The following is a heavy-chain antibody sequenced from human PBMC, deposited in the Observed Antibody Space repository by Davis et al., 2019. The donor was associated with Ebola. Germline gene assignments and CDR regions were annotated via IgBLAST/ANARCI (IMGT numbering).Heavy chain of an antibody. V-gene: IGHV4-59*12. Sequence: SETLSLTCTVSGGYISGYYWSWIRQPPGKGLEWIGNLYHGGGTNYSPSLKSRLTISVDTSKNQFSLELSSVTAADTAVYYCAREAGGGAFDIWGQGTMITVSS. J-gene: IGHJ3*02. CDR3: AREAGGGAFDI. D-gene: IGHD3-16*01. CDR1: GGYISGYY. CDR2: LYHGGGT.